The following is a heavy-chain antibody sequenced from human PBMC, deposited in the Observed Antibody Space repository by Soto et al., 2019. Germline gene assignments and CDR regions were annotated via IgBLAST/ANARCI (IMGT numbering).Heavy chain of an antibody. D-gene: IGHD2-15*01. V-gene: IGHV3-13*01. Sequence: EMQLVESGGGLVQPGGSLRLSCAASGFTFNNYDIYWVRQATGKGLEWVSTIGRAGDTYYSDSVKGRFTISRDVAENSLYLQRNSLKAGDTAVYYCARNGGGLDCWGQGTLVTVSS. J-gene: IGHJ4*02. CDR2: IGRAGDT. CDR3: ARNGGGLDC. CDR1: GFTFNNYD.